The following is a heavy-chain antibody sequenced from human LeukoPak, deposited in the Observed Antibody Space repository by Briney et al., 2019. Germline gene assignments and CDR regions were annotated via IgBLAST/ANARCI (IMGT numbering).Heavy chain of an antibody. D-gene: IGHD3-9*01. CDR3: AKDRNYDILTGYKWFDP. Sequence: GGSLRLSCAASGFTFSSYEMNWVRQAPGKGLEWVSYISSSGSTIYYAESVKGRFTISRDNSKNTLYLQMNSLRAEDTATYYCAKDRNYDILTGYKWFDPWGQGTLVTVSS. J-gene: IGHJ5*02. V-gene: IGHV3-48*03. CDR2: ISSSGSTI. CDR1: GFTFSSYE.